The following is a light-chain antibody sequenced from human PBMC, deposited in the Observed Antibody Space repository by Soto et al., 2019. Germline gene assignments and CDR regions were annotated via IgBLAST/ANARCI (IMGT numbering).Light chain of an antibody. CDR1: QSISRS. CDR2: AAS. CDR3: QQSRSAPYS. V-gene: IGKV1-39*01. Sequence: DIPLTQSPSSLSASVGDRVTITCRASQSISRSLSWYHQRPGKAPKLLIYAASTLQSGVPSRFSGSGSETDFTLIIDSLQHEDFATYYCQQSRSAPYSFGQGTKLDIK. J-gene: IGKJ2*03.